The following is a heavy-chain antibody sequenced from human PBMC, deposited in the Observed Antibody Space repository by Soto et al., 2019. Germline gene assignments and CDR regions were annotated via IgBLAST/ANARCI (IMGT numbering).Heavy chain of an antibody. Sequence: SETLSLTCAVSGGSISSGGYSWSWIRQPPGKGLEWIGYIYHSGSTYYNPSLKSRVTISVDRSKNQFSLKLSSVTAADTAVYYCARGRGYCSSTSCYVYNWFDPWGQGTLVTVS. D-gene: IGHD2-2*01. CDR3: ARGRGYCSSTSCYVYNWFDP. CDR2: IYHSGST. V-gene: IGHV4-30-2*01. J-gene: IGHJ5*02. CDR1: GGSISSGGYS.